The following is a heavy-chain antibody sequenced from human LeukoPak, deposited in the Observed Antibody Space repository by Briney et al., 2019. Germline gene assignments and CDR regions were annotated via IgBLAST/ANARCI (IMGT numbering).Heavy chain of an antibody. J-gene: IGHJ3*02. CDR2: ISSSSSYI. CDR3: ARDGGATSAFDI. D-gene: IGHD1-26*01. V-gene: IGHV3-21*01. CDR1: GFTLSSYA. Sequence: GGSLRLSCAASGFTLSSYAMNWVRQAPGKGLEWVSSISSSSSYIYYADSVKGRFTISRDNAKNSLYLQMNSLRAEDTAVYYCARDGGATSAFDIWGQGTMVTVSS.